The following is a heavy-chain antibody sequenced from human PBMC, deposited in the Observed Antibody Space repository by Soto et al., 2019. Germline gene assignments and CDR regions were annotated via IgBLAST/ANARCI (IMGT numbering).Heavy chain of an antibody. Sequence: QVQLQESGPGLVKPSQTLSLTCTVSGGSISSGGYYWSWIRQHPGKGLEWIGYIYYSGSTYYNPSLKSRVTISVDTSKNQFSLKLSSVTAADTAVYYCARDNSAAYDSSSPRFDPWGQGTLVTVSS. D-gene: IGHD3-22*01. V-gene: IGHV4-31*03. CDR2: IYYSGST. CDR1: GGSISSGGYY. CDR3: ARDNSAAYDSSSPRFDP. J-gene: IGHJ5*02.